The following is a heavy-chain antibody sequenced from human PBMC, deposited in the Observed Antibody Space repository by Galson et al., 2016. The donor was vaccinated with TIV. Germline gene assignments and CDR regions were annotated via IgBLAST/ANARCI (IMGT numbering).Heavy chain of an antibody. CDR1: GYKFNSFW. J-gene: IGHJ3*01. D-gene: IGHD3-9*01. Sequence: QSGAEVKKPGESLKISCKGSGYKFNSFWIAWVRQMPGKGLEWMGIIYPADSDIRYSPSFQGQVTISVDKSTSTAYLQLSSLKASEPAIYFSARHYNILSYKPGAGFDFWGQGTLVTVSS. CDR3: ARHYNILSYKPGAGFDF. V-gene: IGHV5-51*01. CDR2: IYPADSDI.